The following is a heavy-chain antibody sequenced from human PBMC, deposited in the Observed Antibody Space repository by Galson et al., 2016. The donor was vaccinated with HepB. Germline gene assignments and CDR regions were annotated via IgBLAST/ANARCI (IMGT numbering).Heavy chain of an antibody. D-gene: IGHD2-21*01. Sequence: SVKVSCKASGYTFTTYGIQWVRQAPGQRLGWIGWYNAGNGDPRYSQNFQGRVTFTRDTSASTAYMELSSLRSEDTAVYFCARSGNDWSVDYWGQGTLVSVSS. V-gene: IGHV1-3*01. CDR3: ARSGNDWSVDY. J-gene: IGHJ4*02. CDR1: GYTFTTYG. CDR2: YNAGNGDP.